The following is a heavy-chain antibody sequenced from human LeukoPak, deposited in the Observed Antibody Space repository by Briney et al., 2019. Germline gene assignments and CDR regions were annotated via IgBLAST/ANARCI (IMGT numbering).Heavy chain of an antibody. CDR1: GASISDFY. D-gene: IGHD7-27*01. V-gene: IGHV4-4*07. Sequence: AETLSLTCSVSGASISDFYWSWIRQPAGKGLEWIGRIYSSGNTNYNPSLRSRVTMSLDASKNQFSLKLSSVTAADTAVYYCARKSGDYWGQGTLVPVSS. CDR2: IYSSGNT. J-gene: IGHJ4*02. CDR3: ARKSGDY.